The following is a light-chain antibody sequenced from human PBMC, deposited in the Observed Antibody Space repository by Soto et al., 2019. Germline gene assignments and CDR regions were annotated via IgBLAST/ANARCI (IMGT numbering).Light chain of an antibody. V-gene: IGKV3-20*01. Sequence: EIELTQSPCSLSWSAVEIATLSFMASQGVSSNYLAWYQQKPGKAPRLLIYGASSRATGISDRFSGSGSGTDFTLTITRLEPEDFAVYYCQQYGSSRWTFGQGTKVDIK. CDR3: QQYGSSRWT. CDR1: QGVSSNY. J-gene: IGKJ1*01. CDR2: GAS.